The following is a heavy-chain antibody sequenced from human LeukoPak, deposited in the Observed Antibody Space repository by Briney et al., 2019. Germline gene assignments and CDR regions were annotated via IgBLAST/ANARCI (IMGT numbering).Heavy chain of an antibody. CDR3: ARVRLVRGVNHYYYYGMDV. CDR1: GGSISSYC. CDR2: IYYSGST. D-gene: IGHD3-10*01. J-gene: IGHJ6*02. Sequence: SETLSLTCTVSGGSISSYCWSWIRQPPGKGLEWIGYIYYSGSTNYNPSLKSRVTISVDTSKNQFSLKLSSVTAADTAVYYCARVRLVRGVNHYYYYGMDVWGQGTTVTVSS. V-gene: IGHV4-59*01.